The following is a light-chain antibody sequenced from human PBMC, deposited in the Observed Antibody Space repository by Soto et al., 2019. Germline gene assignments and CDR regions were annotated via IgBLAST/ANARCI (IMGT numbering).Light chain of an antibody. CDR3: QQSFKTPWA. J-gene: IGKJ1*01. CDR2: AAS. CDR1: QTISNY. Sequence: DIQMTQSPSSLSASVGDRITITCRASQTISNYLNWFQQKPGKAPKLLISAASSLQSGVPSRFSGSGSGTDFTLSINDLQPEDFAVYYCQQSFKTPWAFGQGTKVEIK. V-gene: IGKV1-39*01.